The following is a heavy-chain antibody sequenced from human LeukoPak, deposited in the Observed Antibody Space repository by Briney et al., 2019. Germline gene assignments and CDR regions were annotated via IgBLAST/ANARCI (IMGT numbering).Heavy chain of an antibody. D-gene: IGHD4-17*01. V-gene: IGHV3-30-3*01. CDR2: ISYDGSNK. J-gene: IGHJ4*02. Sequence: GESLRLSCAAAGFIFSSYVMHWVRQAPGKGLEWVAVISYDGSNKYYADSVMGRFTISRDNSKNRLYLQMNSLRPEDTAVYYCARDLAPANYGDLDTLDSWGQGTLVTVSS. CDR1: GFIFSSYV. CDR3: ARDLAPANYGDLDTLDS.